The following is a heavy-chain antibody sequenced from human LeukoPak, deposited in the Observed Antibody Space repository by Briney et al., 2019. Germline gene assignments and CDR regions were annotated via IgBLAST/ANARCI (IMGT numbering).Heavy chain of an antibody. J-gene: IGHJ4*02. D-gene: IGHD1-14*01. Sequence: GGSLRLSCAASGFTFSSYVMHRVRQAPGKGLEWVAIISYDGSNEYYADSVKGRFTISRDNSKNTLYLQMNSLRAADTAVYYCARGRWTGNYFDYWGQGTLVTVSS. CDR2: ISYDGSNE. CDR1: GFTFSSYV. CDR3: ARGRWTGNYFDY. V-gene: IGHV3-30*04.